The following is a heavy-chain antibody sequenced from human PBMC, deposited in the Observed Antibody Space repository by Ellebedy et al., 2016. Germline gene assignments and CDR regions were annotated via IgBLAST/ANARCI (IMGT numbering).Heavy chain of an antibody. J-gene: IGHJ5*01. CDR1: GNNFTSDL. Sequence: KVSCKGSGNNFTSDLIAWVRQKPGKGLEWMGIIYPGDSPTKYSPSFQGHVTISADKSISAAYLQWSSLKASDTAVYYCAKRGLLGGWYASWGQGIPVTVSS. V-gene: IGHV5-51*01. D-gene: IGHD4-23*01. CDR3: AKRGLLGGWYAS. CDR2: IYPGDSPT.